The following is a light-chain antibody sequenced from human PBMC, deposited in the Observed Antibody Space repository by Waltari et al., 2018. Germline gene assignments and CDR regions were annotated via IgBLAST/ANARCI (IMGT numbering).Light chain of an antibody. V-gene: IGLV6-57*01. CDR1: HRRS. J-gene: IGLJ3*02. CDR2: DTN. CDR3: QSYDRSKWV. Sequence: NFMLNQPHSASGSPGATISISCIRLHRRSLHWYQQRPASSPTTVIYDTNQRPSGVPDRFSGSVDSSSNSASLTISGLTTEDEADYYCQSYDRSKWVFGGGTKLTVL.